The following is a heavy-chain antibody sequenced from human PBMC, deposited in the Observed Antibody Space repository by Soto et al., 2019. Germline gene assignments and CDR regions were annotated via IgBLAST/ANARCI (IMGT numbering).Heavy chain of an antibody. Sequence: SVKVSCKASGGTFSSYAISWVRQAPGQGLEWMGGIIPIFGTANYAQKFQGRVTITADKSTSTAYMELSSLRSEDTAVYYCARSPMVRGVISNWFDPWGQGTLVTVSS. J-gene: IGHJ5*02. D-gene: IGHD3-10*01. CDR1: GGTFSSYA. CDR3: ARSPMVRGVISNWFDP. CDR2: IIPIFGTA. V-gene: IGHV1-69*06.